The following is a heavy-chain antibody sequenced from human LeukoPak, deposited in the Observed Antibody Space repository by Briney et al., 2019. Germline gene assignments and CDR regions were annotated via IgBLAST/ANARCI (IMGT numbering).Heavy chain of an antibody. D-gene: IGHD1-26*01. CDR1: GFIFSTYG. CDR3: TRDGI. J-gene: IGHJ4*02. CDR2: INKDGTEK. V-gene: IGHV3-7*05. Sequence: GGSLRLSCAASGFIFSTYGMNWVRQTPGKGLEWVANINKDGTEKNYVDSVRGRFTISGDNAKNSLFLQMNGLRAEDTAVYYCTRDGIWGQGTRVTVSS.